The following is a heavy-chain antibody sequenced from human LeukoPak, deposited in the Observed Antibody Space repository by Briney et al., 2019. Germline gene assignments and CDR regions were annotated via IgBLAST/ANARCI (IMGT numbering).Heavy chain of an antibody. D-gene: IGHD1-14*01. J-gene: IGHJ4*02. V-gene: IGHV3-23*01. Sequence: PGGSLRLSCAVSRFAFSTYAMTWVGQAAGQGLEYLSTISSNGADTYYAGSVKGRFTISRDNSKNTLYLQMTSLRVEDTAVYYCANYRKPQGLDYWGQGTLVTVSS. CDR2: ISSNGADT. CDR1: RFAFSTYA. CDR3: ANYRKPQGLDY.